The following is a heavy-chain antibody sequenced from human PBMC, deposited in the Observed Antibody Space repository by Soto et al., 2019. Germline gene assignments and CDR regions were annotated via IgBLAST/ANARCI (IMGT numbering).Heavy chain of an antibody. CDR3: ARFKDYAGGMDV. D-gene: IGHD4-17*01. CDR1: GYTFNIYD. Sequence: QVQLVQSGAEVTKPGASVRVSCAASGYTFNIYDIHWVRQATGQGLEWMRSVNPNSGITDYAQKFQGRVTMTRDTSINTAYMELSSLRSEDTAVYYCARFKDYAGGMDVWGQGTTVTVSS. CDR2: VNPNSGIT. V-gene: IGHV1-8*01. J-gene: IGHJ6*02.